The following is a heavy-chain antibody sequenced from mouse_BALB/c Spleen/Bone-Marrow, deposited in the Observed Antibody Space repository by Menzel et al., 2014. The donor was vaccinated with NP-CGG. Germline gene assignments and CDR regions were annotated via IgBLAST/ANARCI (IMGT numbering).Heavy chain of an antibody. CDR3: ARVGDNRHFDV. CDR1: GYSFTGYN. V-gene: IGHV1-39*01. CDR2: IDPYYGGT. D-gene: IGHD3-3*01. J-gene: IGHJ1*01. Sequence: EVQLQQSGPELEKPGASVKISCKASGYSFTGYNMNWVKQSNGKSLEWIGTIDPYYGGTTYNQKFKGKATLTVDKSYSTAYMQLKSLTAEDAAVYYCARVGDNRHFDVWGAGTTVSVSS.